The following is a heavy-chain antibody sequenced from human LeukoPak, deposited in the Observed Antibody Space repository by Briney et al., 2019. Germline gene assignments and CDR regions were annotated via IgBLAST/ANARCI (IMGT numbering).Heavy chain of an antibody. CDR1: GGSISSYY. J-gene: IGHJ4*02. CDR2: IYYSGST. D-gene: IGHD3-10*01. V-gene: IGHV4-59*01. CDR3: ARQYYYGSGSYPTRFDY. Sequence: PSETLSLTCTVSGGSISSYYWSWIRQPPGKGLEWIGYIYYSGSTNYNPSLKSRVTISVDTSKNQFSLKLSSVTAADTAVYYCARQYYYGSGSYPTRFDYWGQGTLVTVSS.